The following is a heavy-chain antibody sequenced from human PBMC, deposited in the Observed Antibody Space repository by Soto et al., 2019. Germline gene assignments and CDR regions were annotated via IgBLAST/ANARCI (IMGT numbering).Heavy chain of an antibody. J-gene: IGHJ6*02. Sequence: GGSLRLSCPASIFTCSSYAMSWVRQAPGKGLEWVSAISGSGGSTYYADSVKGRFTISRDNSKNTLYPQMDSLRAEDTAVYYCADQYYDFWSGPGYGMDAWGQGTTVTVSS. V-gene: IGHV3-23*01. D-gene: IGHD3-3*01. CDR1: IFTCSSYA. CDR3: ADQYYDFWSGPGYGMDA. CDR2: ISGSGGST.